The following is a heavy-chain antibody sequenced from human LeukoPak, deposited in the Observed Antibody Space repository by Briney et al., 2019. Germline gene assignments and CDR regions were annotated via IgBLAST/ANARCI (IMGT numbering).Heavy chain of an antibody. CDR1: GFTFSSYS. J-gene: IGHJ4*02. CDR2: ISSSSSYI. V-gene: IGHV3-21*01. Sequence: GGSLRLSCAASGFTFSSYSMNWVRQAPGKGLEWVSSISSSSSYIYYADSVKGRFTISRDNAKNSLCLQMNSLRAEDTAVYYCARGWYYGSGSYYKGVDYWGQGTLVTVSS. D-gene: IGHD3-10*01. CDR3: ARGWYYGSGSYYKGVDY.